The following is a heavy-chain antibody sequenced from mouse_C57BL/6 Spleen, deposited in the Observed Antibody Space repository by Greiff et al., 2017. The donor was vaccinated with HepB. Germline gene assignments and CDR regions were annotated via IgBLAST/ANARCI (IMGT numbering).Heavy chain of an antibody. CDR1: GYTFTDYN. CDR2: INPNNGGT. V-gene: IGHV1-18*01. J-gene: IGHJ4*01. CDR3: ARRRLLLWYAMDY. Sequence: EVQGVESGPELVKPGASVKIPCKASGYTFTDYNMDWVKQSHGKSLEWIGDINPNNGGTIYNQKFKGKATLTVDKSSSTAYMELRSLTSEDTAVYYCARRRLLLWYAMDYWGQGTSVTVSS. D-gene: IGHD2-1*01.